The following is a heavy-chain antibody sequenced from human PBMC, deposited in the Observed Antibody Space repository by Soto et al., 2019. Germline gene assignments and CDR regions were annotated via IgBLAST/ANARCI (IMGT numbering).Heavy chain of an antibody. D-gene: IGHD3-10*01. CDR2: ISGSGGST. CDR1: GFNFSSYA. V-gene: IGHV3-23*01. CDR3: ASPRYYGSGSYYYYYYYGMDV. J-gene: IGHJ6*02. Sequence: PGGSLRLSCAASGFNFSSYAMSWVRQAPGKGLEWVSAISGSGGSTYYADSVKGRFTISRDNSKNTLYLQMNSLRAEDTAVYYCASPRYYGSGSYYYYYYYGMDVWGQGTTVTVSS.